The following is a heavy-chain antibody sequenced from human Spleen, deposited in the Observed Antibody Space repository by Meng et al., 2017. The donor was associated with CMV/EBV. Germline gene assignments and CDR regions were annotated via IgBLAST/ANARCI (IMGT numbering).Heavy chain of an antibody. CDR1: GYTSTNYL. Sequence: SGYTSTNYLISWVRQAPGQGLEWMGWISAYNSNTNYAQKLQGRVTMTTDTSTRTAYMELRNLRSDDTAVYYCASRRPAAISSYAFDVWGQGTMVTVSS. CDR3: ASRRPAAISSYAFDV. D-gene: IGHD2-2*01. V-gene: IGHV1-18*01. CDR2: ISAYNSNT. J-gene: IGHJ3*01.